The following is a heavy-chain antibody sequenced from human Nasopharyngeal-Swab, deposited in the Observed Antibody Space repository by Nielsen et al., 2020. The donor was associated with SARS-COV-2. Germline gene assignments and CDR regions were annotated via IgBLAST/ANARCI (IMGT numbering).Heavy chain of an antibody. CDR2: INTNTAKP. V-gene: IGHV7-4-1*02. CDR3: ARGGPIDS. J-gene: IGHJ4*02. D-gene: IGHD1-26*01. Sequence: ASVKDSCKASGYTFTDESRHWVRQAPAQGREGMGWINTNTAKPTYAQAFTGRLVFSLDTSVSTAYLQINSLKTEDTAIYYCARGGPIDSWGQGTLVTVSS. CDR1: GYTFTDES.